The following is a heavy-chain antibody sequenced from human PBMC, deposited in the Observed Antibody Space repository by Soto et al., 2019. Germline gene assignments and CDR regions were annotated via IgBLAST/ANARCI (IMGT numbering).Heavy chain of an antibody. CDR1: GGTFSRYT. D-gene: IGHD4-17*01. V-gene: IGHV1-69*04. CDR2: IIPILGIA. CDR3: ARDAVRWPFDY. J-gene: IGHJ4*02. Sequence: GSSVKVSCKASGGTFSRYTISWVRQAPGQGLEWMGRIIPILGIANYAQKFQGRVTITADKSTSTAYMELSSLRSEDTAVYYCARDAVRWPFDYWGQGTLVTVSS.